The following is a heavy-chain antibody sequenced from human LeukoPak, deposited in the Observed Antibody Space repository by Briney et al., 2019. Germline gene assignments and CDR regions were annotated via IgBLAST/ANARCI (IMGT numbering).Heavy chain of an antibody. D-gene: IGHD3-22*01. CDR3: ARQDDSSGYYRYYYYYMDV. Sequence: TPSETLSLTCAVSGYSISSGYYWGWIRQPPGKGLEWIGSIYYSGSTYYNPSLKSRVTISVDTSKNQFSLKLSSVTAADTAVYYCARQDDSSGYYRYYYYYMDVWGKGTTVTVSS. J-gene: IGHJ6*03. V-gene: IGHV4-38-2*01. CDR1: GYSISSGYY. CDR2: IYYSGST.